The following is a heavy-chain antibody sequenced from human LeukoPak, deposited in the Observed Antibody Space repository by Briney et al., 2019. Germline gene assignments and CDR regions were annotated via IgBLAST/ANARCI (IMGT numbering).Heavy chain of an antibody. CDR1: GFTFSSYS. CDR3: ARAIDYDILTGYYRPIDY. Sequence: GGSLRLSCAASGFTFSSYSMNWVRQAPGKGLEWVSSISSSSSYIYYADSVKGRFTISRDNAKNSLYLQMNNLRAEDTAVYYCARAIDYDILTGYYRPIDYWGQGTLVTVSS. V-gene: IGHV3-21*01. CDR2: ISSSSSYI. D-gene: IGHD3-9*01. J-gene: IGHJ4*02.